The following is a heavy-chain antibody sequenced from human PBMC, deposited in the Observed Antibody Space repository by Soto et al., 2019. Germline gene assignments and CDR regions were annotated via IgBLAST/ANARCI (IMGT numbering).Heavy chain of an antibody. D-gene: IGHD2-2*01. Sequence: EVQLVESGGGLVQPGGSLRLSCAASGFTFSSYWMSWVRQAPGKGLAWVANIKQDGSENYYVDSVKGRFTISSDNAKNSLYLQMNSLTAEATAVYYSAREGRVPADDHYFGFWGHVNLLNVSA. V-gene: IGHV3-7*01. CDR3: AREGRVPADDHYFGF. J-gene: IGHJ4*01. CDR1: GFTFSSYW. CDR2: IKQDGSEN.